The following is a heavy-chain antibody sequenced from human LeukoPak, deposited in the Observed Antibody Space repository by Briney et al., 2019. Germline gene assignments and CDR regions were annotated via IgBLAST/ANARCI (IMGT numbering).Heavy chain of an antibody. CDR3: ARGGASRPDY. J-gene: IGHJ4*02. Sequence: GGSLRLSCAAPGFTFSTYSMNWVRQAPGKGLEWVSYISSRRTSISYAESVKGRFTVSRDNAERSLYLQMNSLRVEDTAIYYCARGGASRPDYWGQGVLVTVAS. CDR2: ISSRRTSI. V-gene: IGHV3-21*01. D-gene: IGHD6-6*01. CDR1: GFTFSTYS.